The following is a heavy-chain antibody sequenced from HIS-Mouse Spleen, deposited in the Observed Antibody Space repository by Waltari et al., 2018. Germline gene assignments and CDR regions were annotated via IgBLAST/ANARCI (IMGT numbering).Heavy chain of an antibody. CDR2: IYSGGST. Sequence: EVQLVESGGGLIQPGGSLRLPCAASGFTVSSNYISWVRQAPGKGLEWVSVIYSGGSTYYADSVKGRFTISRDNSKNTLYLQMNSLRAEDTAVYYCARHGSGRYYFDYWGQGTLVTVSS. V-gene: IGHV3-53*01. CDR1: GFTVSSNY. J-gene: IGHJ4*02. D-gene: IGHD3-10*01. CDR3: ARHGSGRYYFDY.